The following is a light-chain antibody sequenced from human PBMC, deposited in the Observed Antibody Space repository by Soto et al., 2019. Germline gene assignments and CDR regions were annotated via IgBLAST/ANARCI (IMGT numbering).Light chain of an antibody. Sequence: EIVLTQSPATLSLSPGERATLSCRASQSVSSYLAWYQQKPGQAPRLLIYDASNRATGIPARFSGSGSGTDFTLPISSLEPEDFAVYYCQQYNNWPWTFGQGTKVAVK. CDR1: QSVSSY. J-gene: IGKJ1*01. CDR3: QQYNNWPWT. CDR2: DAS. V-gene: IGKV3-11*01.